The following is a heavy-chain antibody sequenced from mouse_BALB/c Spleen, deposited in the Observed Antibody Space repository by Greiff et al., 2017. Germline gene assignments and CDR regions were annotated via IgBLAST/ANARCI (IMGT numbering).Heavy chain of an antibody. Sequence: DVKLVESGGDLVKPGGSLKLSCAASGFTFSSYGMSWVRQTPDKRLEWVATISSGGSYTYYPDSVKGRFTISRDNAKNTLYLQMSSLKSEDTAMYYCARPYRDEWDYAMDYWGQGTSVTVSS. V-gene: IGHV5-6*02. CDR1: GFTFSSYG. D-gene: IGHD2-14*01. CDR2: ISSGGSYT. CDR3: ARPYRDEWDYAMDY. J-gene: IGHJ4*01.